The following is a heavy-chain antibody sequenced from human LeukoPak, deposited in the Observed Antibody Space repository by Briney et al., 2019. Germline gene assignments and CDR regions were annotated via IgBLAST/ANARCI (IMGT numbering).Heavy chain of an antibody. D-gene: IGHD3-10*01. CDR1: GGSISSGDYY. Sequence: SETLSLTCTVSGGSISSGDYYWSWIRQPPGKGLEWIGYIYYSGSTYYNPSLKSRVTISVDTSKNQFSLKLSSVTAADTAVYYCARGWFGESSGWFDPWGQGTLVTVSS. CDR2: IYYSGST. CDR3: ARGWFGESSGWFDP. V-gene: IGHV4-30-4*02. J-gene: IGHJ5*02.